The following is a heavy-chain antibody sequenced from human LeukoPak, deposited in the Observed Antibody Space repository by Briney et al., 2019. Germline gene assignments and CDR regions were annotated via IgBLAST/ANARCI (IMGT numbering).Heavy chain of an antibody. V-gene: IGHV1-3*01. D-gene: IGHD5-12*01. CDR3: AREGDGYNNSPFDY. J-gene: IGHJ4*02. CDR1: GYTFSNYA. CDR2: INAGNGNT. Sequence: ASVKVSCKASGYTFSNYAMHWVRQAPGQRLEWMGWINAGNGNTKYSQKLQGRVTMTTDTSTSTAYMELRSLRSDDTAVYYCAREGDGYNNSPFDYWGQGTLVTVSS.